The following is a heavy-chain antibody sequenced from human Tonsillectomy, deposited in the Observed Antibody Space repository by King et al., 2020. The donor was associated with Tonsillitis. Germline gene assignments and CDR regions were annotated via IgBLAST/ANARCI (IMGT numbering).Heavy chain of an antibody. CDR2: INSDGSST. D-gene: IGHD6-19*01. Sequence: GQLVQSGGGLVQPGGSLRLSCAASGFTFSSYWMHWVRQAPGKGLVWVSRINSDGSSTSYADSVKGRFTISRDNAKNTLYLQMNSLRAEDTAVYYCARVVGNVDYFDYWGQGTLVTVSS. CDR1: GFTFSSYW. J-gene: IGHJ4*02. V-gene: IGHV3-74*02. CDR3: ARVVGNVDYFDY.